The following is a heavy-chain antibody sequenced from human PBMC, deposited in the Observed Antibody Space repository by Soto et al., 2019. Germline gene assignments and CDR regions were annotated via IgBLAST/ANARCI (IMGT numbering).Heavy chain of an antibody. CDR2: ISYDGSNK. Sequence: SLRLSCASSGFTFSSYGMHWVRQAPGKGLEWVAVISYDGSNKYYADSVKGRFTISRDNSKNTLYLQMNSLRAEDTAVYYCAKDSGGVVDIVATTRATYNWFDPWGQGTLVTVSS. V-gene: IGHV3-30*18. CDR3: AKDSGGVVDIVATTRATYNWFDP. CDR1: GFTFSSYG. J-gene: IGHJ5*02. D-gene: IGHD5-12*01.